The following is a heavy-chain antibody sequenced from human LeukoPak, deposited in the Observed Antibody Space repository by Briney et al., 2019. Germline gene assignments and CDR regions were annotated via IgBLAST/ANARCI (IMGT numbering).Heavy chain of an antibody. D-gene: IGHD6-13*01. CDR2: ISAYNGKT. J-gene: IGHJ6*02. V-gene: IGHV1-18*01. Sequence: ASVKVSCKASGYTFTSYGITWVRQAPGQGLEWMGWISAYNGKTNYAQKLQGRVTMTTDTSTSTAYMQLRSLRSDDTAVYYCARAGYSSSWDWRGEEDYYYGMDVWGQGTTVTVSS. CDR1: GYTFTSYG. CDR3: ARAGYSSSWDWRGEEDYYYGMDV.